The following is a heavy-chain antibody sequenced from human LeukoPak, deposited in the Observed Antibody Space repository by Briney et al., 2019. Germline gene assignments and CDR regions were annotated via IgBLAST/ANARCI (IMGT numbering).Heavy chain of an antibody. D-gene: IGHD2-2*01. CDR1: GGSISSYY. Sequence: PSETLSLTCTVSGGSISSYYWSWIRQPPGKGLEWIGYIYYSGSTNYNPSLKSRVTISVDTSKNQFSLTLSSVTAADTAVYYCARDAQYGIPADPYWYFDLWGRGTLVTVSS. V-gene: IGHV4-59*01. J-gene: IGHJ2*01. CDR3: ARDAQYGIPADPYWYFDL. CDR2: IYYSGST.